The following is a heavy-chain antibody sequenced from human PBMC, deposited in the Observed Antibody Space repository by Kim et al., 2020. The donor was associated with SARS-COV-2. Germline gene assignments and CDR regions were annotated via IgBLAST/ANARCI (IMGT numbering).Heavy chain of an antibody. CDR1: GFTFSTYG. J-gene: IGHJ6*02. Sequence: GGSLRLSCAASGFTFSTYGMHWVRQAPGKGLEWVAVVAYDGSATDYAESVKGRFTISKDKSKNTLYLQMNSLRAEDTAVYYCAKRGSTAAGPLDVWGQGTTVTVSS. CDR3: AKRGSTAAGPLDV. V-gene: IGHV3-30*18. CDR2: VAYDGSAT. D-gene: IGHD6-13*01.